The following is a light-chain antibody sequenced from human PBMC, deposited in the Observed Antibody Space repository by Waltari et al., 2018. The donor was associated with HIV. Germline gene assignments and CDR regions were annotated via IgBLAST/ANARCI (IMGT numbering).Light chain of an antibody. Sequence: EIVMTQSPATLSVSPGERATLPCRASQSVTSNLAWYQQKPGQAPRLLIYGASTRATGIPVRFSGSGSGTEFTLIISSLQSEDFAVYYCQQYNNWPLYTFGQGTKLEIK. CDR3: QQYNNWPLYT. J-gene: IGKJ2*01. CDR2: GAS. V-gene: IGKV3-15*01. CDR1: QSVTSN.